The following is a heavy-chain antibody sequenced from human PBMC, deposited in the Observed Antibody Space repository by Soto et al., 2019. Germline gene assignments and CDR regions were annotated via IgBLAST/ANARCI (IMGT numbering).Heavy chain of an antibody. CDR1: GYTFTSYF. CDR3: ARSNPQYCGGYCYSHLDS. V-gene: IGHV1-46*01. Sequence: ASVKVSCKASGYTFTSYFMHWVRQAPGQGLEWMGIINPSSDSTIYAQNFQGRVAMTSDTSTSTVYMELSSLRSEDTAVYYCARSNPQYCGGYCYSHLDSWGQGTLVTVSS. J-gene: IGHJ4*02. CDR2: INPSSDST. D-gene: IGHD2-21*02.